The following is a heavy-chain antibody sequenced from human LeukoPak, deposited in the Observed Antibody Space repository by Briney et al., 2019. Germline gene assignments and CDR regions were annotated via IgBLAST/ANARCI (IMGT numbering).Heavy chain of an antibody. CDR3: AKPLYSSPGSGFDY. V-gene: IGHV3-30*18. D-gene: IGHD6-13*01. CDR1: GFTFSSYG. CDR2: IWYGGSNK. J-gene: IGHJ4*02. Sequence: PGRSLRLSCAASGFTFSSYGMHWVRQAPGKGLEWVAVIWYGGSNKYYADSVKGRFTISRDNSKNTLYLQMNSLRAEDTAVYYCAKPLYSSPGSGFDYWGQGTLVTVSS.